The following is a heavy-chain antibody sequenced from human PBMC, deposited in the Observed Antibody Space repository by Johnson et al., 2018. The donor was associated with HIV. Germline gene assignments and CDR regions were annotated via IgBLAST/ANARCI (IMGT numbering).Heavy chain of an antibody. CDR1: GFTFSSYA. CDR2: ISSNGGST. J-gene: IGHJ3*02. D-gene: IGHD1-26*01. V-gene: IGHV3-64*04. CDR3: ASAWGELDDAFDI. Sequence: VQLVESGGGLVQPGGSLRLSCAVSGFTFSSYAIHWVRQAPGKGLEYVSAISSNGGSTYYADSVKGRFTISRDNSKNTLYLQMNSLRAEDTAVYYCASAWGELDDAFDIWGQGTMVTVSS.